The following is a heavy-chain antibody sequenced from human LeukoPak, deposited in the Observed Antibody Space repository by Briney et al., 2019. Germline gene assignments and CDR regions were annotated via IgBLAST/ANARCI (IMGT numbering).Heavy chain of an antibody. D-gene: IGHD2-2*02. CDR2: IYYSGST. CDR1: GGSISSSSYY. J-gene: IGHJ4*02. V-gene: IGHV4-39*01. Sequence: PSETLSLTCTVSGGSISSSSYYWGWIRQPPGKGLEWIGSIYYSGSTYYNPSLKSRVTISVDTSKNQFSLKLSSVTAADTAVYYCAAIGYCSSTSCYTGAYWGQGTLVTVSS. CDR3: AAIGYCSSTSCYTGAY.